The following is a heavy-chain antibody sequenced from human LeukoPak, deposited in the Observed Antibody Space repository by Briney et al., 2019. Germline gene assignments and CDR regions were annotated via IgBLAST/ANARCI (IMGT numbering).Heavy chain of an antibody. D-gene: IGHD3-10*01. CDR2: IIPIFGTA. Sequence: GASVKVSCKASGGTFSSYAISWVRQAPGQGLEWMGGIIPIFGTANYAQKFQGRVTITADKSTSTAYMELSGLRSEDTAVYYCARDPHYYGSGKNYYFDYWGQGTLVTVSS. V-gene: IGHV1-69*06. CDR3: ARDPHYYGSGKNYYFDY. J-gene: IGHJ4*02. CDR1: GGTFSSYA.